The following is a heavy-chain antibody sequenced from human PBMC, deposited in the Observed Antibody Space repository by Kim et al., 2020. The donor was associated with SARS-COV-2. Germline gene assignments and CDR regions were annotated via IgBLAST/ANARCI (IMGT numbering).Heavy chain of an antibody. D-gene: IGHD2-8*01. CDR2: ISFNSRDI. J-gene: IGHJ3*02. CDR3: ARERCSRYDGVAFDM. Sequence: GGSLRLSCAASGFTFSRHSMNWVRQAPGKGLEWVSSISFNSRDIKYADSVRGRFTVSRDNAKNSLNLQVKSLRAEDTAVYYCARERCSRYDGVAFDMWG. CDR1: GFTFSRHS. V-gene: IGHV3-21*01.